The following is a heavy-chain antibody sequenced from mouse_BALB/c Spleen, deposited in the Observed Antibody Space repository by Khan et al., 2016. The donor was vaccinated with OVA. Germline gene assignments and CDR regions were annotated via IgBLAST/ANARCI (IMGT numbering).Heavy chain of an antibody. CDR2: INPSNGGA. CDR1: GYTFTSYY. V-gene: IGHV1S81*02. J-gene: IGHJ3*01. Sequence: QVQLQQSGADLVKPGASVKISCKASGYTFTSYYMYWVKQRPGQGLEWIGGINPSNGGAHFSEKFKNKATLTVDKSSSTAYMQLSSLTSEDSAVYYCARSGYGNPFAYWGQGTLVTVSA. D-gene: IGHD2-1*01. CDR3: ARSGYGNPFAY.